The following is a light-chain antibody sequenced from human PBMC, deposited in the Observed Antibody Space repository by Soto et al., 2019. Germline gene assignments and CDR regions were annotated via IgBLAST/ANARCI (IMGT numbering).Light chain of an antibody. J-gene: IGKJ1*01. Sequence: ETVMTQSPSTLYVSXGERATLSXXASQSVNSNLAWYQQKLGQAPRVLIFGASTRATGIPARFSGSGSGTEFSLTINSLQSEDFAVYYCQEYNTWPWTFGQGTKVDIK. V-gene: IGKV3-15*01. CDR2: GAS. CDR3: QEYNTWPWT. CDR1: QSVNSN.